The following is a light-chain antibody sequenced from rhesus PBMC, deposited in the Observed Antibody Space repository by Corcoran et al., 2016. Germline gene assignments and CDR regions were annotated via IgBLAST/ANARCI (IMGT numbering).Light chain of an antibody. Sequence: QAAPTQSPSVSGSPGQSVTISCTGTSSDIGANNRVSWYQQSPGKAPKLMIYDVNKRPSGVSDRFSGSKSGSTASLTISGPQAEDEADYYCSSYGSGSTYIFGDGTRLTVL. CDR3: SSYGSGSTYI. CDR2: DVN. J-gene: IGLJ1*01. V-gene: IGLV2-13*03. CDR1: SSDIGANNR.